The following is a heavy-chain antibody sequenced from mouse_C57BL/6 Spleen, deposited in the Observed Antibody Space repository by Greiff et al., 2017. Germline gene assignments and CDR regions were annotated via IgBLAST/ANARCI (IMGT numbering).Heavy chain of an antibody. V-gene: IGHV1-62-2*01. CDR2: FYPGSGSI. CDR3: ARHEEGYFSFDY. CDR1: GYTFTEYT. Sequence: QVHVKQSGAELVKPGASVKLSCKASGYTFTEYTIHWVKQRSGQGLEWIGWFYPGSGSIKYNEKFKDKATLTADKSSSTVYMELSRLTSEDSAVYFCARHEEGYFSFDYWGQGTTLTVSS. J-gene: IGHJ2*01. D-gene: IGHD3-1*01.